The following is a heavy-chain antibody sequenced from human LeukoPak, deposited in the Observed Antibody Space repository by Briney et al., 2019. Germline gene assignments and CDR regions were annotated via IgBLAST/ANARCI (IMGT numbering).Heavy chain of an antibody. Sequence: ASVKVSCKASGGTFSSYAISWVRQAPGQGLEWMGRIIPILGIANYAQKFQGRVTITADKSTSTAYMELSSLRSEDTAVYYCARAAYSSSWIGFDYWGQGTLVTVSS. CDR2: IIPILGIA. J-gene: IGHJ4*02. CDR3: ARAAYSSSWIGFDY. D-gene: IGHD6-13*01. CDR1: GGTFSSYA. V-gene: IGHV1-69*04.